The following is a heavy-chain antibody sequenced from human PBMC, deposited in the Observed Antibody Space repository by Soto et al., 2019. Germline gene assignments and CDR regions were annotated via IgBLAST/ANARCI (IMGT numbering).Heavy chain of an antibody. CDR1: GFTFDDYG. CDR3: ATVSTTHTFGPLDP. J-gene: IGHJ5*02. V-gene: IGHV3-9*01. D-gene: IGHD1-1*01. CDR2: ISWNSGSI. Sequence: EVQLVESGGGLVQPGRSVRLSCAASGFTFDDYGKHWVRQAPGKGLEWVSGISWNSGSIGYADSVKGRFIISRDNAKNSLYLQMNNLRREDTAFYFCATVSTTHTFGPLDPWGQGTLVTVSS.